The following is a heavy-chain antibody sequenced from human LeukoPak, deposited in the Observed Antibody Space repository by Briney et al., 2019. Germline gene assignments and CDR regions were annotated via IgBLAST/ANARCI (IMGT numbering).Heavy chain of an antibody. CDR2: ISAYNGNT. Sequence: GASVKVSCKASGYTFTSYGISWVRQAPGQGLEWMGWISAYNGNTNYAQKLQGRVTMTTDTSTSTAYMELRSLRSDDTAVYYCARVGYDFWSGYPQRFDPWGQGTLVTVSS. V-gene: IGHV1-18*01. CDR3: ARVGYDFWSGYPQRFDP. D-gene: IGHD3-3*01. CDR1: GYTFTSYG. J-gene: IGHJ5*02.